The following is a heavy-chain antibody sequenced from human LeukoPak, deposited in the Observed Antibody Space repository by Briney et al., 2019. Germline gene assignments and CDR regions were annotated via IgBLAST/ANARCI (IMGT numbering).Heavy chain of an antibody. CDR2: VHYNGST. Sequence: PSETLSLTCTVSGGTMSRYYWSWIRQPPGKRLEWIGFVHYNGSTSYNPSLKSRVTISIDTSKNQFSLKVTSVTAADTAVYYCVRQRREVGLPGVGWFDPWGQGTLVIVSS. CDR3: VRQRREVGLPGVGWFDP. J-gene: IGHJ5*02. CDR1: GGTMSRYY. D-gene: IGHD3-10*01. V-gene: IGHV4-59*08.